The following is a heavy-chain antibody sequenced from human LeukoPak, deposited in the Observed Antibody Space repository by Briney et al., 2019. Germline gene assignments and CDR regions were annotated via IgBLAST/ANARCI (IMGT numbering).Heavy chain of an antibody. D-gene: IGHD3-3*01. CDR1: GFTFSGSA. CDR2: IRSKTNNYAT. CDR3: TARGTLFGVGIPFDH. J-gene: IGHJ4*02. V-gene: IGHV3-73*01. Sequence: GSLRLSCAASGFTFSGSAMHWVRQASGKGLEWVGHIRSKTNNYATAYAASVKGTFTISRDDSKNTAYLQMNSLKTEDTAVYYCTARGTLFGVGIPFDHWGQGTLVTVSS.